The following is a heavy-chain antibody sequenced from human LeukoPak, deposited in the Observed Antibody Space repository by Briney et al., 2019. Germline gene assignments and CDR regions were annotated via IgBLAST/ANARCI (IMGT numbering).Heavy chain of an antibody. CDR2: IRQDGSTS. J-gene: IGHJ4*02. Sequence: PGGSLRLSCAASGFTFSSYWMTWVRQTPGKGLEWVANIRQDGSTSYYVDSVRGRFTISRDNAENSLFLQMNSLRAEDAAMYYCATGLHFTNWGQGTLVTVSS. CDR3: ATGLHFTN. CDR1: GFTFSSYW. V-gene: IGHV3-7*01. D-gene: IGHD4-11*01.